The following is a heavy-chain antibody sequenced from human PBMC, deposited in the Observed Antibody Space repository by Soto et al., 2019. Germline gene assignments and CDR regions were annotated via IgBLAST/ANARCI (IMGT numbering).Heavy chain of an antibody. CDR1: GYSFTNYC. Sequence: GESLKISSKGSGYSFTNYCIVLVRQIPGKGLEWMGSIYPGDSDTRYRPHFQGQVTISADESITTAYLQWTSLKASDTAMYYCARHDRQCTNGVCYYYYGMDVWGQGTTVTVSS. J-gene: IGHJ6*02. D-gene: IGHD2-8*01. CDR3: ARHDRQCTNGVCYYYYGMDV. V-gene: IGHV5-51*01. CDR2: IYPGDSDT.